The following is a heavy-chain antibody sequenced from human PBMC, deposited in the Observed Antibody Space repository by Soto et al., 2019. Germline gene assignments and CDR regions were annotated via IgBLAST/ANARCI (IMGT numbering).Heavy chain of an antibody. D-gene: IGHD3-22*01. CDR2: IWYDGSNK. Sequence: GGSLRLSCAASGFTFSSYGMHWVRQAPGKGLEWVAVIWYDGSNKYYADSVKGRFTISRDNSKNTLYLQMNSLRAEDTAVYYCARAGYYYDSSGYPTFDYWGQGTLGTVSS. CDR1: GFTFSSYG. J-gene: IGHJ4*02. CDR3: ARAGYYYDSSGYPTFDY. V-gene: IGHV3-33*01.